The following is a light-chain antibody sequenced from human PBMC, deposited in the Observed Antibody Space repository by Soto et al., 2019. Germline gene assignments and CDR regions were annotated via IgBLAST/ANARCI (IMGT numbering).Light chain of an antibody. V-gene: IGLV1-40*01. J-gene: IGLJ2*01. CDR1: SSNIGAGYD. CDR3: QSYDSSLNGVI. Sequence: QSVLTQPPSVSGAPGQRVTISCTGSSSNIGAGYDVHWYQQLPGTAPKLLIYGNSNRPSGVPDRFSGSKSGTSASLAITGLQAEDEADYCCQSYDSSLNGVIFGGGIKLTVL. CDR2: GNS.